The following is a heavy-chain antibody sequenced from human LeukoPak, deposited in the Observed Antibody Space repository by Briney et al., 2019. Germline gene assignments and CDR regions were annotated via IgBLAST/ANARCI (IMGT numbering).Heavy chain of an antibody. CDR3: ARYDFWSDYYMDV. J-gene: IGHJ6*03. CDR1: GGSISSGSYY. V-gene: IGHV4-61*02. Sequence: SETLSLTCTVSGGSISSGSYYWSWIRQPAGKGLEWIGRIYTSGSTNYNPSLKSRATISVDTSKNQFYLKLSSVTAADTAVYYCARYDFWSDYYMDVWGKGTTVTVSS. D-gene: IGHD3-3*01. CDR2: IYTSGST.